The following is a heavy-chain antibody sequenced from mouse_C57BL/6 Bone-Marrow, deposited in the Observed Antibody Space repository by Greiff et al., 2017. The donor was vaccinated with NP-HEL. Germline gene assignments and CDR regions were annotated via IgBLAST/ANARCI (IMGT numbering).Heavy chain of an antibody. J-gene: IGHJ3*01. CDR3: ARYEGGAY. Sequence: EVQVVESGGGLVQPGGSLSLSCAASGFTFTDYYMSWVRQPPGKALEWLGFIRNKANGYTTEYSASVKGRFTISRDNSQSILYLQMNALRAEDSATYYCARYEGGAYWGQGTLVTVSA. CDR2: IRNKANGYTT. CDR1: GFTFTDYY. V-gene: IGHV7-3*01. D-gene: IGHD1-1*02.